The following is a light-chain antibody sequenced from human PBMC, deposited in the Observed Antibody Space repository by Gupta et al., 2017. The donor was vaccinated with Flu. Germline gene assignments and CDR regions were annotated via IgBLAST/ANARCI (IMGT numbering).Light chain of an antibody. CDR3: MQTTHFPLYT. J-gene: IGKJ2*01. CDR1: QSLVHSDGNPY. CDR2: KIS. V-gene: IGKV2-24*01. Sequence: DIVLTQTPLSSPVTLGQPASISCMSSQSLVHSDGNPYLSWLQQRPGQPPRLLIYKISIRFLGVPDRFSGSGAGTDFTLKISRVEAEDVGVYYGMQTTHFPLYTFGQGTKLEI.